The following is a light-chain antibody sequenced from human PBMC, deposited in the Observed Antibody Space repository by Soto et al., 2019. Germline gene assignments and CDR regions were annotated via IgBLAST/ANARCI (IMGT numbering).Light chain of an antibody. V-gene: IGKV3-20*01. Sequence: TQSPPTLSLSPGEIATLSFSASQSVGRNFLAWYQQKPGQAPRLLIYGASRRATGIPDRFTGSGSGTDFTLTISRLEPEDFAVYYCQQYVSSPWAFGQGTKVDIK. CDR1: QSVGRNF. J-gene: IGKJ1*01. CDR2: GAS. CDR3: QQYVSSPWA.